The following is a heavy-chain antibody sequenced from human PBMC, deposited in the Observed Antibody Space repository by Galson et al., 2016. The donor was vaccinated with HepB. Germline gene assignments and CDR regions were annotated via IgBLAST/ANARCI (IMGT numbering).Heavy chain of an antibody. J-gene: IGHJ4*02. Sequence: SLRLSCAASGFTFSNYAMTWVRQAPGKGLEWVSAISGSGGSTYYADSVKGRFTISRDNSKNPLYLQMNSLRAEDTAVYYCAKEDRAYCGGDWDYWGQGTLVTVSS. V-gene: IGHV3-23*01. CDR2: ISGSGGST. D-gene: IGHD2-21*02. CDR3: AKEDRAYCGGDWDY. CDR1: GFTFSNYA.